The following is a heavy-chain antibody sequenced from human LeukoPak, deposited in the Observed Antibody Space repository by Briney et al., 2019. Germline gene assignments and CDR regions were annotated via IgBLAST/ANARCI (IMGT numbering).Heavy chain of an antibody. V-gene: IGHV3-30*18. J-gene: IGHJ4*02. CDR2: ISYDGSNK. CDR3: AKDRTPYGDPSYYFDY. CDR1: GFTFNSYG. D-gene: IGHD4-17*01. Sequence: GGSLRLSCAASGFTFNSYGMHWVRQAPGKGLEWVAVISYDGSNKYYADSVKGRFTISRDNSKNTLYLQMNSLRAEDTAVYYCAKDRTPYGDPSYYFDYWGQGTLVTVSS.